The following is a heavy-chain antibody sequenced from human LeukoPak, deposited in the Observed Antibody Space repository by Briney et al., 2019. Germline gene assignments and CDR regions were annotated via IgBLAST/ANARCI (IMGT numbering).Heavy chain of an antibody. D-gene: IGHD4-17*01. CDR2: ISYDGSNK. Sequence: GRSLRLSCAASGFTFSSYAMHWVRQAPGKGLGWVAVISYDGSNKYYADSVKGRFTISRDNSKNTLYLQMNSLRAEDTAIYYCTNPPTVTQTRFDPWGQGTLVTVSS. CDR1: GFTFSSYA. J-gene: IGHJ5*02. CDR3: TNPPTVTQTRFDP. V-gene: IGHV3-30*04.